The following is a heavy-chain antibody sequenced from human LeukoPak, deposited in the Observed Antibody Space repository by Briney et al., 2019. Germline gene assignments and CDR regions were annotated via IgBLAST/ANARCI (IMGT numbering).Heavy chain of an antibody. CDR3: ARAHSSSSIDY. CDR1: GGSINSIGHY. J-gene: IGHJ4*02. CDR2: IYYSGTT. D-gene: IGHD6-6*01. V-gene: IGHV4-39*07. Sequence: SETLSLTCTVSGGSINSIGHYWAWIRQPPGKGLEWIASIYYSGTTYYNPSLKSRVTISVDTSKNQFSLKLSSVTAADTAVYYCARAHSSSSIDYWGQGTLVTVSS.